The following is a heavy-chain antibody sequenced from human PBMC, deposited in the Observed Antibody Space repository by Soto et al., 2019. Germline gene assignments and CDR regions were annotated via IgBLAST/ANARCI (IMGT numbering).Heavy chain of an antibody. CDR2: IYWDDDK. J-gene: IGHJ4*02. D-gene: IGHD1-1*01. CDR3: ASSVQHLMRARYIGHFGY. Sequence: QITLRESGPKLVKPTQTLTLTCTFSGFSPSTSGVAVGWIRQPPGKALEWLGHIYWDDDKRYSPSLKNRLTLTEATSRNHVVLTVTNLDPVDTATYCCASSVQHLMRARYIGHFGYRGPGTLVTVSS. V-gene: IGHV2-5*02. CDR1: GFSPSTSGVA.